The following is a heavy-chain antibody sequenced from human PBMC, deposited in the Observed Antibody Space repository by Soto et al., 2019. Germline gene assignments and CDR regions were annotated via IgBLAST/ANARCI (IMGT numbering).Heavy chain of an antibody. V-gene: IGHV3-15*01. CDR1: GFTFSNVW. CDR3: VTVLQHANSWFDY. CDR2: IKSRTENETT. D-gene: IGHD2-2*01. J-gene: IGHJ4*02. Sequence: RRLSCAASGFTFSNVWLSWVRQGPGKGLEWLGRIKSRTENETTDYASPARGRFIISRDDSKNMLYLQLNSLKSEDTGVYYCVTVLQHANSWFDYWGQGTPVTVSS.